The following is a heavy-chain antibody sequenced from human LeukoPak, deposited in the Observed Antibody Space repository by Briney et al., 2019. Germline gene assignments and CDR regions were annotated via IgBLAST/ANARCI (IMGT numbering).Heavy chain of an antibody. J-gene: IGHJ4*02. CDR2: ISGSGGST. Sequence: GGSLRLSCAASGFTFSSYAMSWVRQAPGKGLEWVSAISGSGGSTYYADSVKGRFTISRDNSRNTLYLQMNSLRAEDTAVYYCAKDPRYCSSTSCYQGYWDYWGQGTLVTVSS. CDR3: AKDPRYCSSTSCYQGYWDY. CDR1: GFTFSSYA. D-gene: IGHD2-2*01. V-gene: IGHV3-23*01.